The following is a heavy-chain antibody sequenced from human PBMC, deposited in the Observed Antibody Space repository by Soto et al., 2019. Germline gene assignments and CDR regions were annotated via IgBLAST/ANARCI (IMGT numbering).Heavy chain of an antibody. D-gene: IGHD2-2*01. CDR2: IIPIFGTA. V-gene: IGHV1-69*13. J-gene: IGHJ6*02. Sequence: SVKVSCKASGGTFSSYAISWVRQAPGQGLEWMGGIIPIFGTANYAQKFQGRVTITADESTSTAYMELSSLRSGDTAVYYCARGYCSSTSCYRSYYYGMDVWGQGTTVTVSS. CDR3: ARGYCSSTSCYRSYYYGMDV. CDR1: GGTFSSYA.